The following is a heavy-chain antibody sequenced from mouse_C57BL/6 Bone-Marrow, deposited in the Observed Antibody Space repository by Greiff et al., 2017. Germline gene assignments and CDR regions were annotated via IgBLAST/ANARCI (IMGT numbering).Heavy chain of an antibody. Sequence: VQRVESGAELVRPGASVTLSCKASGYTFTDYEMHWVKQTPVHGLEWIGAIDPETGGTAYNQKFKGKAILTADKSSSTAYMELRSLTSEDSAVYYCTRKGYYYGSSPWFAYWGQGTLVTVSA. CDR1: GYTFTDYE. CDR2: IDPETGGT. V-gene: IGHV1-15*01. J-gene: IGHJ3*01. D-gene: IGHD1-1*01. CDR3: TRKGYYYGSSPWFAY.